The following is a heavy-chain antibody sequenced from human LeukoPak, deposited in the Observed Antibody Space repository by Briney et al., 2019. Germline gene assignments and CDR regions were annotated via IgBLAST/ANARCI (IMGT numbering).Heavy chain of an antibody. Sequence: GGSLRLSCAASGFTVSSNEMSWVRQAPGKGLEWVSSISGGSTYYADSVKGRFTISRDNSKNTLYLQMNSLRAEDTAVYYCARDTALYYDILTGPHGAFDIWGQGTMVTVSS. V-gene: IGHV3-38-3*01. D-gene: IGHD3-9*01. CDR2: ISGGST. J-gene: IGHJ3*02. CDR3: ARDTALYYDILTGPHGAFDI. CDR1: GFTVSSNE.